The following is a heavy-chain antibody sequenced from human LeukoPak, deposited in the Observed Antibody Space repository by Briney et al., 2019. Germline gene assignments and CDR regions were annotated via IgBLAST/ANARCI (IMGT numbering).Heavy chain of an antibody. V-gene: IGHV3-30-3*01. CDR1: GFTFSSYS. Sequence: PGGSLRLSCAASGFTFSSYSIHWVRQAPGKGLEWVAVISYDGSSKDYADSVTGRFTISRDNAKNSLYLQMNSLRAEDTAVYYCAKDRGYGGNLDYYGMDVWGQGTTVTVSS. CDR2: ISYDGSSK. J-gene: IGHJ6*02. CDR3: AKDRGYGGNLDYYGMDV. D-gene: IGHD4-23*01.